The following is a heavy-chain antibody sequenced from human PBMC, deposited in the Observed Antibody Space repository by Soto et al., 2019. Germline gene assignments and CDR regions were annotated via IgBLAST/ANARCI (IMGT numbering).Heavy chain of an antibody. Sequence: ESGGGVVQPGRSLRVSCAASGFTFSNYAMHWVRQAPGTGLEWVAVVSYDGSKQFYADSVEGRFTISRDSSKSTLYLHMDNLRDEDTAVYYCARDRVYYYDNSGYYNFDYWGQGTLVTVSS. CDR2: VSYDGSKQ. V-gene: IGHV3-30-3*01. J-gene: IGHJ4*02. D-gene: IGHD3-22*01. CDR1: GFTFSNYA. CDR3: ARDRVYYYDNSGYYNFDY.